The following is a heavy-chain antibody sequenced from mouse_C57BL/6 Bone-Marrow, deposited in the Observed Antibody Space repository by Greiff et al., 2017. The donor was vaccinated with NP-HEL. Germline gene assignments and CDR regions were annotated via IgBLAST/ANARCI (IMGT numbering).Heavy chain of an antibody. CDR1: GFSFNTYA. CDR3: VRLNTPSHLLEYAMDY. Sequence: EVKLVESGGGLVQPKGSLKLSCAASGFSFNTYAMNWVRQAPGKGLEWVARIRSKSNNYATYYADSVKDRFTISRDDSESMLYLQMNNLKTEDTAMYYCVRLNTPSHLLEYAMDYWGQGTSVTVSS. D-gene: IGHD2-1*01. J-gene: IGHJ4*01. CDR2: IRSKSNNYAT. V-gene: IGHV10-1*01.